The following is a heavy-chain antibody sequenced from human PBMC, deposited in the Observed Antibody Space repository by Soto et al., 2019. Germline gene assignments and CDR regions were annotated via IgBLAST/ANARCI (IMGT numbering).Heavy chain of an antibody. V-gene: IGHV3-23*01. Sequence: PGGSLRLSCAASGFTFSSYAMRWVRQAPGKGLEWVSAMSDTGGSTYHADSVKGRFTISRDNSKNTLYLLMNSLRAEDTAIYYCAKGGTGSSVGRYMEVWGNGTTVTVSS. CDR3: AKGGTGSSVGRYMEV. D-gene: IGHD1-1*01. CDR1: GFTFSSYA. CDR2: MSDTGGST. J-gene: IGHJ6*03.